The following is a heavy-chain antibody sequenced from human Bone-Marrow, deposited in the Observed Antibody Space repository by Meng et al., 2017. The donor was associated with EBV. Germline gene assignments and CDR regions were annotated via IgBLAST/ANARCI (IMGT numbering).Heavy chain of an antibody. J-gene: IGHJ4*02. V-gene: IGHV1-18*01. CDR1: GYTFTRYG. Sequence: VQLVQSATEMKKPGASVKVSCKASGYTFTRYGSSWVRQAPGQGLEWMGWISADNGNTHYAQKLQGRVTMTTDTSTSTAYMELMSLRSDDTAVYYCARERWGITMIVEPFDYWGQGTLVTVSS. D-gene: IGHD3-22*01. CDR3: ARERWGITMIVEPFDY. CDR2: ISADNGNT.